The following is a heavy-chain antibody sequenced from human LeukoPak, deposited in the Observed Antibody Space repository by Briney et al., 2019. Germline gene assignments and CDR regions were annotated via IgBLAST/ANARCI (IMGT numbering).Heavy chain of an antibody. Sequence: PSETLSPTCTVSGGSISSGGYYWSWIRQHPGKGLEWIGYIYYNGSTYYNPSLKSRVTISVDTSKNQFSLKVSSVTAADTAVYYCARGQQLVRYWGQGTLVTVSS. D-gene: IGHD6-13*01. V-gene: IGHV4-31*03. CDR1: GGSISSGGYY. CDR2: IYYNGST. J-gene: IGHJ4*02. CDR3: ARGQQLVRY.